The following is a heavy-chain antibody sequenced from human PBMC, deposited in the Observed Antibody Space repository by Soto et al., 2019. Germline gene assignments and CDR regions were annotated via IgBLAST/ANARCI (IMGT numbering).Heavy chain of an antibody. CDR1: GYSFTSYW. J-gene: IGHJ6*02. Sequence: GESLKISCKGSGYSFTSYWIGWVRQMPGKGLEWMGIIYPGDSDTRYSPSFQGQVTISADKSISTAYLQWSSLRAEDTAVYYCAKIGHYDFWRSSGMDVWGQGTTVTVSS. D-gene: IGHD3-3*01. CDR2: IYPGDSDT. V-gene: IGHV5-51*01. CDR3: AKIGHYDFWRSSGMDV.